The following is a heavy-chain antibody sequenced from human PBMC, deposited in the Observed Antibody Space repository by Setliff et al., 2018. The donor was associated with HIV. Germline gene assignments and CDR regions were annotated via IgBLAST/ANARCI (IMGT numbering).Heavy chain of an antibody. V-gene: IGHV1-46*01. CDR1: GYTFTSDY. D-gene: IGHD3-10*01. Sequence: ASVKVSCKASGYTFTSDYIHWVRQAPGQGLEWMGVINPTGGSTTYAQNFQGRVTMTRDTSTSTVYMEVSSLRSEDTAVYYCARGFTTVRGVTITKYFDLWGRGTLVTVSS. CDR2: INPTGGST. J-gene: IGHJ2*01. CDR3: ARGFTTVRGVTITKYFDL.